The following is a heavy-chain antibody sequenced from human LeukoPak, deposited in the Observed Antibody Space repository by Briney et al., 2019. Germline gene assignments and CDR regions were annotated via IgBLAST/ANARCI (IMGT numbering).Heavy chain of an antibody. CDR3: ARNGQQVRYFQH. Sequence: GSVKVPCKASGDTFTNYDINWVRQATGQGLEWMGWMNPNSGNTNYAQKFQGRVTMTRNTSISTAYMELSSLRSEDSAVYYCARNGQQVRYFQHWGRGTLVTVSS. CDR1: GDTFTNYD. V-gene: IGHV1-8*01. J-gene: IGHJ1*01. CDR2: MNPNSGNT. D-gene: IGHD6-13*01.